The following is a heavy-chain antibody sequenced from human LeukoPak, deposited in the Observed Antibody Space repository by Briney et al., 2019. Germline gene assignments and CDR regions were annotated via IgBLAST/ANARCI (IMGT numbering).Heavy chain of an antibody. CDR3: AKDRRNSGYSQLDY. V-gene: IGHV3-23*01. Sequence: PGGSLRLSCAASGFTFGNHAVSWVRQAPGKGLEWVSVISGSGVNTYYADSVKGRFTISRDNSKNILYLQMNSLRAEDTAVYYCAKDRRNSGYSQLDYWGQGTLVTVSS. D-gene: IGHD5-12*01. CDR1: GFTFGNHA. CDR2: ISGSGVNT. J-gene: IGHJ4*02.